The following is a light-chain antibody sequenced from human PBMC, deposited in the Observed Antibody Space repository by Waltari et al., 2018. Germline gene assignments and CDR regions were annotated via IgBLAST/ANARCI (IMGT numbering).Light chain of an antibody. J-gene: IGKJ4*01. V-gene: IGKV1-12*01. CDR3: QQADRLPLT. Sequence: DIQMTQSPTSVSASVGDRVTITCRASQDIPRWLAWYKHKPGKAPKLLISETSGLESGVPSRFSGRGSGTDFTLTISSLQPEDFATYYCQQADRLPLTFGGGTKVEIK. CDR1: QDIPRW. CDR2: ETS.